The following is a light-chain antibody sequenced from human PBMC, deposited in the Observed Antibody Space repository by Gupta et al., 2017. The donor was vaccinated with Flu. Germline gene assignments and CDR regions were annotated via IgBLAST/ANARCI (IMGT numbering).Light chain of an antibody. CDR2: QDN. V-gene: IGLV3-1*01. Sequence: TCSGAKLGSKYACWYQQKTGQSPVLVIYQDNKRPSGISERFSGSNSGNTATLTISGTQLMDEADYYCQAWDSSTAIFGGGTQLTVL. CDR3: QAWDSSTAI. CDR1: KLGSKY. J-gene: IGLJ2*01.